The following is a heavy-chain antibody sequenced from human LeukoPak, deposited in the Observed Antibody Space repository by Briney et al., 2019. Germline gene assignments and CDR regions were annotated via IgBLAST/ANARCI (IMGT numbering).Heavy chain of an antibody. V-gene: IGHV1-69*05. CDR3: ARVVTMVRGVIIGHFDY. Sequence: SVKVSCKASGGTFSSCAISWVRQAPGQGLEWMGGIIPIFGTANYAQKFQGRVTITTDESTSTAYMELSSLRSEDTTVYYCARVVTMVRGVIIGHFDYWGRGTLVTVSS. CDR2: IIPIFGTA. D-gene: IGHD3-10*01. CDR1: GGTFSSCA. J-gene: IGHJ4*02.